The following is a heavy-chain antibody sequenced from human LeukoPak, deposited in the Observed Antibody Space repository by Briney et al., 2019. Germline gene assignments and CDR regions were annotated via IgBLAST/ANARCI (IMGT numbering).Heavy chain of an antibody. CDR1: GYTFTGYY. CDR3: ARVAIVVVPAEDGYFDY. D-gene: IGHD2-2*01. V-gene: IGHV1-2*02. Sequence: ASVKVSCKASGYTFTGYYMHWVRQAPGQGLEWMGWINPNSGGTNYAQKFQGSVTMTRDTSISTAYMELSMLRSDDSAVYCCARVAIVVVPAEDGYFDYWGQGSLVTVSS. J-gene: IGHJ4*02. CDR2: INPNSGGT.